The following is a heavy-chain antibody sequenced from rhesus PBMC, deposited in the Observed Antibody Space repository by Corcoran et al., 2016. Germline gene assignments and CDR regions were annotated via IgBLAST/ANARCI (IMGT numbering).Heavy chain of an antibody. CDR3: AYYNWGDYNNRFDV. Sequence: QVQLQESGPGLLKPSETLSLTCAVSGGSISGGYVVGWIRQPPGKGLEWIGSIYSRSGNTYYNPSLKRRVTISTDTSKNQFSLKLSSVTAADTAVYYCAYYNWGDYNNRFDVWGPGVLVTVSS. J-gene: IGHJ5-1*01. V-gene: IGHV4S7*01. CDR2: IYSRSGNT. CDR1: GGSISGGYV. D-gene: IGHD3-34*01.